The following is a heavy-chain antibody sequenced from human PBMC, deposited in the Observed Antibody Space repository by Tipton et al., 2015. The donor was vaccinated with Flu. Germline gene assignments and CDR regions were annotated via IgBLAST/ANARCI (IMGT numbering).Heavy chain of an antibody. V-gene: IGHV3-33*06. CDR3: AKDGGVVVAGNYFDY. Sequence: SGFTFSSYGMHWVRQAPGKGLEWVAVIWYDGSNKYYADSVKGRFTISRDNSKNTLYLQMNSLRAEDTAVYYCAKDGGVVVAGNYFDYWGQGTLVTVSS. D-gene: IGHD2-15*01. J-gene: IGHJ4*02. CDR2: IWYDGSNK. CDR1: GFTFSSYG.